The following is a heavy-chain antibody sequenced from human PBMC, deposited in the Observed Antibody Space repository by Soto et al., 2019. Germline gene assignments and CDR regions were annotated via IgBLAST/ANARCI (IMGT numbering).Heavy chain of an antibody. CDR2: ISAYNGNT. D-gene: IGHD4-17*01. V-gene: IGHV1-18*04. J-gene: IGHJ1*01. CDR3: ARDYGGNSRMRYFPH. CDR1: GYTFTSYG. Sequence: ASVKVSCKASGYTFTSYGISWVRQAPGQGLEWMGWISAYNGNTNYAQKLQGRVTTTTDTSTSTAYMELRSLRSDDTAVYYCARDYGGNSRMRYFPHWGQGTLVTVSS.